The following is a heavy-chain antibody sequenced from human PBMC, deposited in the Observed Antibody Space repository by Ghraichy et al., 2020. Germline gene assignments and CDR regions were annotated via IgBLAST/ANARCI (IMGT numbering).Heavy chain of an antibody. V-gene: IGHV4-31*03. CDR1: GGSISSGGYY. D-gene: IGHD2-8*01. Sequence: SETLSLTCTVSGGSISSGGYYWSWIRQHPGKGLEWIGYIYYSGSTYYNPSLKSRVTISVDTSKNQFSLKLSSVTAADTAVYYCARVGSFREEYCTNGVCYPDWYFDLWGRGTLVTVSS. CDR2: IYYSGST. J-gene: IGHJ2*01. CDR3: ARVGSFREEYCTNGVCYPDWYFDL.